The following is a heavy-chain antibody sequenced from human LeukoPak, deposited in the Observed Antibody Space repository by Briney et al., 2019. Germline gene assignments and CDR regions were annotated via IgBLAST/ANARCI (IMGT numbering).Heavy chain of an antibody. D-gene: IGHD2/OR15-2a*01. V-gene: IGHV4-61*01. CDR1: GGSISSGNYY. Sequence: SETLSLTCTVSGGSISSGNYYWSWIRQPPGKGLEWIAYIYDSGTTNYNPSLKSRVTISVDTSKNQFSLKLSSVTAADTAVYYCARYFSAAFDIWGQGTMVTVSS. CDR3: ARYFSAAFDI. CDR2: IYDSGTT. J-gene: IGHJ3*02.